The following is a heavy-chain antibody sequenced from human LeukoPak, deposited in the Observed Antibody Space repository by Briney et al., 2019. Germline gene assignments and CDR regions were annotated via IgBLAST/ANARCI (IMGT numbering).Heavy chain of an antibody. CDR1: GGSISSSSYY. Sequence: SSETLSLTCTVSGGSISSSSYYWGWIRQPPGKGLEWIGSIYYSGSTYYNPSLKSRVTISVDTSKNQVSLKLNSVTAADTAVYYCARARIAVAGTGLHLDWFDPWGQGTLVTVSS. CDR3: ARARIAVAGTGLHLDWFDP. D-gene: IGHD6-19*01. CDR2: IYYSGST. J-gene: IGHJ5*02. V-gene: IGHV4-39*07.